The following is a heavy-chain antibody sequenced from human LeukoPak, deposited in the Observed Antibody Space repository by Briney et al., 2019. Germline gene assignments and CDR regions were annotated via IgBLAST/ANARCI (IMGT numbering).Heavy chain of an antibody. V-gene: IGHV3-7*01. CDR2: INQDGSEK. CDR3: ARSRSLWDH. CDR1: GFIFSSYW. Sequence: GGSLRLSCEASGFIFSSYWMSWVRQAPGKGLECMANINQDGSEKDEVGSVKGRCTSSRENAKNSLYLHMHSLRAADTAPYHRARSRSLWDHWAQGTMVTGSS. J-gene: IGHJ4*02.